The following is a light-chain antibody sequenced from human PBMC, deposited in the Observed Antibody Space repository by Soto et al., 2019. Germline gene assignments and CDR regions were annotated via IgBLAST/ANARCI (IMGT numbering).Light chain of an antibody. V-gene: IGKV3-20*01. J-gene: IGKJ2*01. CDR1: QSVSSSY. CDR3: QQYGSSPVT. Sequence: EIVLTQSPGTLSLSPGERATLSCRASQSVSSSYLAWYQQKPGQAPRLLIYGASSRATGIPDRFSGSGSGTDFTLTISRLEPEDFAGYYCQQYGSSPVTFGQGTKLEIK. CDR2: GAS.